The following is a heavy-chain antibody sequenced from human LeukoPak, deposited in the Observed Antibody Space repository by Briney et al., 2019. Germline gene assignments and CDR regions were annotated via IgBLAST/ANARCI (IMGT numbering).Heavy chain of an antibody. V-gene: IGHV4-59*01. D-gene: IGHD6-13*01. CDR1: GGSISSYY. CDR3: ARVRVYYSSSSVGRIAAAGNLFDY. J-gene: IGHJ4*02. CDR2: VYYSGST. Sequence: SETLSLTCTVSGGSISSYYWSWIRQPPGKGLEWIGYVYYSGSTNYNPSLKSLVTISVDTSKHQFSLQLSSMPAADTAVYYCARVRVYYSSSSVGRIAAAGNLFDYWGQGTLVTVSS.